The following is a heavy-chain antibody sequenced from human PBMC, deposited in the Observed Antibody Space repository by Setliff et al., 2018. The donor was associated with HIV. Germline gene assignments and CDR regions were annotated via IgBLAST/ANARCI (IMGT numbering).Heavy chain of an antibody. D-gene: IGHD6-19*01. CDR2: INHRGST. CDR1: GGSFSDYY. V-gene: IGHV4-34*01. CDR3: ARGVAVAGGYWYFDL. Sequence: KPSETLSLTCAVYGGSFSDYYWTWIRQSPGKGLEWIGEINHRGSTNYNPSLKSRVTISVDTSKNQFSLKLSSVTAADTAVYYCARGVAVAGGYWYFDLWGRGALVTV. J-gene: IGHJ2*01.